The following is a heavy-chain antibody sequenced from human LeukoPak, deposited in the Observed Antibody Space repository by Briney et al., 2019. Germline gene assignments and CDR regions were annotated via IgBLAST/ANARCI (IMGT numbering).Heavy chain of an antibody. Sequence: GRSLRLSCAASGFTFSSYAMHWVRQAPGKGLEWVAVISYDGSNKYYADSVKGRFTISRDNSKNTLYLQMNSLRAEDTAVYYCARDNPDPIAAAAFDYWGQGTLVTVSS. D-gene: IGHD6-13*01. CDR3: ARDNPDPIAAAAFDY. CDR2: ISYDGSNK. CDR1: GFTFSSYA. J-gene: IGHJ4*02. V-gene: IGHV3-30-3*01.